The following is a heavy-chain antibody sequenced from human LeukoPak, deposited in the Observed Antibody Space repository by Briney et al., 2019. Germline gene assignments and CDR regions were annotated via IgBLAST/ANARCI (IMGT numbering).Heavy chain of an antibody. CDR2: INHSGST. CDR3: ARVVGVVVPAAVSGFDP. J-gene: IGHJ5*02. V-gene: IGHV4-38-2*02. Sequence: SETLSLTCTVSGYSISSGYYWGWIRQPPGKGLEWLGEINHSGSTNYNPSLKSRVTISVDTSKNQFSLKLSSVTAADTAVYYCARVVGVVVPAAVSGFDPWGQGTLVTVSS. CDR1: GYSISSGYY. D-gene: IGHD2-2*01.